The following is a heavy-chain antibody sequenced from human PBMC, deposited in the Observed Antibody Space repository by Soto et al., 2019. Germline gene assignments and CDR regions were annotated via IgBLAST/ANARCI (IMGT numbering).Heavy chain of an antibody. CDR3: ARGGGWYVWFDP. D-gene: IGHD6-19*01. Sequence: QVQLVQSGAEEKKPGASVKVSCKASGYTFTSYAMHWVRQAPGQRLEWMGWINAGNGNTTYSQKFQGRVTITRDTSASTAYMELSSLRSEDTAVYYCARGGGWYVWFDPWGQGTLVTVSS. CDR1: GYTFTSYA. CDR2: INAGNGNT. V-gene: IGHV1-3*05. J-gene: IGHJ5*02.